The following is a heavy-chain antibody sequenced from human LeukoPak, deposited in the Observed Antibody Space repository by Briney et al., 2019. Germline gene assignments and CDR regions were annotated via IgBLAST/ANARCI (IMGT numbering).Heavy chain of an antibody. CDR1: GGTFSSYA. CDR3: AREVAAADHFDY. Sequence: SVKVSCKASGGTFSSYAISCVRQAPGQGLEWMGRIIPILGIANYAQKLQGRVTMTTDTSTSTAYMELRSLRSDDTAVYYCAREVAAADHFDYWGQGTLVTVSS. CDR2: IIPILGIA. V-gene: IGHV1-69*04. D-gene: IGHD6-13*01. J-gene: IGHJ4*02.